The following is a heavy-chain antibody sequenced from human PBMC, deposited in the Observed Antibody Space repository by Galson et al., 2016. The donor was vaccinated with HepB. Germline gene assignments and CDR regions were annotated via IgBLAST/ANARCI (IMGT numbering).Heavy chain of an antibody. CDR1: GSSFSSYA. CDR3: ARIGNIWDY. J-gene: IGHJ4*02. V-gene: IGHV1-69*06. Sequence: SVKVSCKASGSSFSSYAFSWVRQAPGQGLEWMGGIMPVSGTIKYAEKFQGRVTITADKSTLSAYMELSGLRSEDTAVYYCARIGNIWDYWGQGTLVTVSS. D-gene: IGHD2/OR15-2a*01. CDR2: IMPVSGTI.